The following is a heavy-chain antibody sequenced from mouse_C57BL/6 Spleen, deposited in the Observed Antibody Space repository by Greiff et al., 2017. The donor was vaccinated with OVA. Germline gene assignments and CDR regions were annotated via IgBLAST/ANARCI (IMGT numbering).Heavy chain of an antibody. V-gene: IGHV1-64*01. Sequence: QVQLQQPGAELVKPGASVKLSCKASGYTFTSYWMHWVKQRPGQGLEWIGMIHPNSGSTNYNEKFQSKATLTVDKSSSTAYMPLSSLTSEDSAVYYCARLIRNYAMDYWGQGTSVTVAS. D-gene: IGHD2-4*01. CDR1: GYTFTSYW. J-gene: IGHJ4*01. CDR3: ARLIRNYAMDY. CDR2: IHPNSGST.